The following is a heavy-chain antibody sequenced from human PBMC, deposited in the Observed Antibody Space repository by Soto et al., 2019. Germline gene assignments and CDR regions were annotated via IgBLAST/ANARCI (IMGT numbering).Heavy chain of an antibody. V-gene: IGHV3-49*04. CDR1: GFTFGDYA. D-gene: IGHD3-22*01. Sequence: GGSLRLSCTASGFTFGDYAMSWVRQAPGKXLEWVGFIRSKAYGGTTEYAASVKGRFTISRDDSKSIAYLQMNSLKTEDTAVYYCTREDYDSSGFYGMDVWGQGTTVTVFS. CDR2: IRSKAYGGTT. J-gene: IGHJ6*02. CDR3: TREDYDSSGFYGMDV.